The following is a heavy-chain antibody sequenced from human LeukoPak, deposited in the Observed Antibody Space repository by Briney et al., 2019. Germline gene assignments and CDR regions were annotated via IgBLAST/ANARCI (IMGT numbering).Heavy chain of an antibody. J-gene: IGHJ5*02. D-gene: IGHD6-13*01. V-gene: IGHV3-11*01. CDR3: ARTYSSSWYKTDWFDP. CDR2: ISSSGSTI. CDR1: GFTFSDYY. Sequence: PGGSLRLSCAASGFTFSDYYMSWIRQAPGKGLEWVSYISSSGSTIYYADSVKGRFTISRDNAKNSLCLQMNSLRAEDTAVYYCARTYSSSWYKTDWFDPWGQGTLVTVSS.